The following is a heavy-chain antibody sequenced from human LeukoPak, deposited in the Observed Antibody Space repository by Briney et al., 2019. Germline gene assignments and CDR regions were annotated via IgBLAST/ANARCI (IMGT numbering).Heavy chain of an antibody. V-gene: IGHV4-4*07. Sequence: SETLSLTCTVSGGSISSYYWSWIRQPAGKGLEWIGRIYTSGSTNYNPSLKSRVTISVDTSKNQFSLKLSSVTAADTAVYYCASPNCSGGSCYQNFDYWGQGTLVTVSS. CDR1: GGSISSYY. D-gene: IGHD2-15*01. CDR2: IYTSGST. J-gene: IGHJ4*02. CDR3: ASPNCSGGSCYQNFDY.